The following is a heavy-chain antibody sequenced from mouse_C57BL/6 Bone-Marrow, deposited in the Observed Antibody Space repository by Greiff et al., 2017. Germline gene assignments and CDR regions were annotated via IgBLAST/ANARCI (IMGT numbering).Heavy chain of an antibody. CDR3: ANYGSSPSYAMDY. J-gene: IGHJ4*01. Sequence: EVQLQQSGPELVKPGASVKISCKASGYSFTDYNMNWVKQSNGKSLEWIGVINPNYGTTSYNQKFKGKATLTVDQSSSTAYMQLNSLTAEDSAVYDCANYGSSPSYAMDYWGQGTSVTVSS. CDR2: INPNYGTT. D-gene: IGHD1-1*01. V-gene: IGHV1-39*01. CDR1: GYSFTDYN.